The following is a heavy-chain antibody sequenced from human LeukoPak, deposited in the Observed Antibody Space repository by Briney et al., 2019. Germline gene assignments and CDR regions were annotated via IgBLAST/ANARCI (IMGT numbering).Heavy chain of an antibody. CDR1: GGSFSGFY. Sequence: SETLSLTCAVYGGSFSGFYWSWIRQPPGKGLEWIGDINHSGSTNYNPSLKSRVTISVDTSKNQFSLKLSSVTAADTAVYYCARRRVGATTPRRPYFDYWGQGTLVTVSS. CDR3: ARRRVGATTPRRPYFDY. V-gene: IGHV4-34*01. D-gene: IGHD1-26*01. CDR2: INHSGST. J-gene: IGHJ4*02.